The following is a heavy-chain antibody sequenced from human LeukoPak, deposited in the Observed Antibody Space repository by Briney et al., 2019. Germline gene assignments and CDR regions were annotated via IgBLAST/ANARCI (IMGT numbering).Heavy chain of an antibody. CDR1: GYSISSGYY. V-gene: IGHV4-38-2*01. CDR2: IYHSGST. D-gene: IGHD3-16*01. CDR3: ASGGDYSDY. Sequence: SETLSLTCAVSGYSISSGYYWGWIRQPPGKGLEWIGSIYHSGSTYYNPSVKSRFTISVDTSKNQFSLKLSSVTAADTAVYYCASGGDYSDYWGQGTLVTVS. J-gene: IGHJ4*02.